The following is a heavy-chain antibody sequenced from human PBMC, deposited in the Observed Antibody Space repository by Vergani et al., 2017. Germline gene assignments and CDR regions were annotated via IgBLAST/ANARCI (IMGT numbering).Heavy chain of an antibody. D-gene: IGHD2-8*01. V-gene: IGHV3-66*02. CDR2: INIGGRT. CDR3: ARSGYCAHGVCYMTYYYYMDV. J-gene: IGHJ6*03. CDR1: SFSVSSHY. Sequence: LVESGGGLVQPGGSLRLSCAASSFSVSSHYMTWVRQAPGKGLEWVSTINIGGRTSYADSVKGRLTLTRDDSKNTLHLQMNSLRPEDTAVYYCARSGYCAHGVCYMTYYYYMDVWGKGTAVTVSS.